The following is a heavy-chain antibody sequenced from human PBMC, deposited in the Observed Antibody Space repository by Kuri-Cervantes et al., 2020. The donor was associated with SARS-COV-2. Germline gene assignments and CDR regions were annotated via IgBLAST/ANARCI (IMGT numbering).Heavy chain of an antibody. CDR1: GFTFSSYA. D-gene: IGHD2-2*02. J-gene: IGHJ4*02. CDR2: ISYDGSNK. V-gene: IGHV3-30*04. CDR3: AKDGCSSTSCYMGYYFDY. Sequence: GGSLRLSCAASGFTFSSYAMHWVRQAPGKGLEWVAVISYDGSNKYYADSVKGRSTISRDNSKNTLYLQMNSLRAEDTAVYYCAKDGCSSTSCYMGYYFDYWGQGTLVTVSS.